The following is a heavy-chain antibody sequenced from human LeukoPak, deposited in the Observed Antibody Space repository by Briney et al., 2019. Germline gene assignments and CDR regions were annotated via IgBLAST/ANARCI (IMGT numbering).Heavy chain of an antibody. D-gene: IGHD4-23*01. CDR3: ARSQDYGGKSYYFDY. Sequence: PSETLSLTCTVSGGSISSYYWSWIRQPPGKGLEWIGYIYYSGSTNYNPSLKSRVTISVDTSKNQFSLKLSSVTAADTAVYYCARSQDYGGKSYYFDYWGQGTPVTVSS. V-gene: IGHV4-59*01. CDR2: IYYSGST. CDR1: GGSISSYY. J-gene: IGHJ4*02.